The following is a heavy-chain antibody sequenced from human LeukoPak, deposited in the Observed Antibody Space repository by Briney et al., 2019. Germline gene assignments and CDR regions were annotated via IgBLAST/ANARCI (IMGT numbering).Heavy chain of an antibody. D-gene: IGHD2-8*01. CDR3: ARALIGYYFDY. Sequence: GGSLRLSCAASGFTFSSYSMNWVRQAPGKGLEWLSSISSSSSYIYYADSVKGRFTISRDNSKNSLYLQMNSLRAEDTAVYYCARALIGYYFDYWGQGTLVTVSS. CDR2: ISSSSSYI. CDR1: GFTFSSYS. V-gene: IGHV3-21*06. J-gene: IGHJ4*02.